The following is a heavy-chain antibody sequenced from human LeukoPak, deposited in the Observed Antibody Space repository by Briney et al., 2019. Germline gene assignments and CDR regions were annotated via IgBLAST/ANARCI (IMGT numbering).Heavy chain of an antibody. J-gene: IGHJ4*02. Sequence: GGSLRLSCAASGFTFSNYGMHWVRQAPGKGLEWVALISYDGSNKYFADSVKVRFTVSRDNSKNTLYLQMHSLRAEDTAVYYCAKDNVAAAGRYFDYWGQGTLVTVSS. V-gene: IGHV3-30*18. CDR2: ISYDGSNK. CDR3: AKDNVAAAGRYFDY. D-gene: IGHD6-13*01. CDR1: GFTFSNYG.